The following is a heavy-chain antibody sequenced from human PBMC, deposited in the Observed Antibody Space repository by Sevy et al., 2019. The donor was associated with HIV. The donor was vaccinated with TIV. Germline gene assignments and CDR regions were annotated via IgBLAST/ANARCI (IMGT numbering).Heavy chain of an antibody. CDR1: GFTFNTYA. D-gene: IGHD6-13*01. CDR3: AREDGSRQYFQY. V-gene: IGHV3-48*03. J-gene: IGHJ1*01. CDR2: ISTSGSII. Sequence: GGSLRLSCAASGFTFNTYAMTWVRQAPGKGLEWVSHISTSGSIIHYEDSVKGRFTISRDNAKNSLYLQMNSLRAEDTAVYYCAREDGSRQYFQYWGQGTLVTVSS.